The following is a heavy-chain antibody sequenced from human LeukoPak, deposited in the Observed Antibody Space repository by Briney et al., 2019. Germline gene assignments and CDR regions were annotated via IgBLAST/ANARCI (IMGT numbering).Heavy chain of an antibody. CDR3: ARGSYCGGDCYPRAFDY. D-gene: IGHD2-21*02. CDR1: AYSISSGNY. V-gene: IGHV4-38-2*01. J-gene: IGHJ4*02. CDR2: IYHGGSS. Sequence: SETLSLTCAVSAYSISSGNYWGWIRQPPGKGLEWVGSIYHGGSSYYNPSLKSRVTMSIDTSKNQFSLKLSSVTAADTAVYYCARGSYCGGDCYPRAFDYWGQGTLVTVSS.